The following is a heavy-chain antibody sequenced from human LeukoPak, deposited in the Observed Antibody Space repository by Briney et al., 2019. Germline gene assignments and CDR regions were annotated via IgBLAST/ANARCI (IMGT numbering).Heavy chain of an antibody. CDR3: ARAAYSSSGGASDI. V-gene: IGHV3-66*01. CDR2: IYSGGST. J-gene: IGHJ3*02. Sequence: GGSLRLSRAASGFTVSSNYMSWVRQAPGKGLEWVSVIYSGGSTYYADSVKGRFTISRDNSKNTLYLQMNSLRPEDTAVYYCARAAYSSSGGASDIWGQGTMVTVSS. D-gene: IGHD6-13*01. CDR1: GFTVSSNY.